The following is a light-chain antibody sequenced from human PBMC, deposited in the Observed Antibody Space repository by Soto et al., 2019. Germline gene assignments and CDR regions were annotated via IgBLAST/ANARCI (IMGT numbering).Light chain of an antibody. CDR2: DNN. CDR1: SSNIGNNY. V-gene: IGLV1-51*01. J-gene: IGLJ1*01. Sequence: QSVLTQPPSVSAAPGQKVTISCSGSSSNIGNNYVSWYQHLPGTAPKLLIYDNNKRPSGIPDRFSGSRSGTSATLGITGLQSDIEADYYCAAWDDSLNGYVFGIGTKVTVL. CDR3: AAWDDSLNGYV.